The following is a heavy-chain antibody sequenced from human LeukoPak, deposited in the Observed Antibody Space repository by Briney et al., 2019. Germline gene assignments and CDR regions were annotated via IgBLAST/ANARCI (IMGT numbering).Heavy chain of an antibody. D-gene: IGHD3-10*01. CDR3: AKGHYYGSGSLDY. J-gene: IGHJ4*02. CDR2: IGSRDGST. CDR1: GFTFSSYG. V-gene: IGHV3-23*01. Sequence: GGSLRLSCAASGFTFSSYGMSWVRQAPGKGLEWVSAIGSRDGSTYYADSVKGRFTISRDNSKNTLYVQMNSLRAEDTAVYYCAKGHYYGSGSLDYWGQGTLVTVSS.